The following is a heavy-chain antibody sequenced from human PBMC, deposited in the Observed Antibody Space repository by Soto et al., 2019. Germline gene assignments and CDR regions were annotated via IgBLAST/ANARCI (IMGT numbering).Heavy chain of an antibody. J-gene: IGHJ4*02. CDR2: ISAYNGNT. CDR3: ARVFRGGTVKIDY. Sequence: QVQLVQSGAEVKKPGASVKVSCKASGYTFTSYGITWVRQAPGQGLEWMGWISAYNGNTNYAQKLQGRVTMTTDISGSRAYMELRSMRSDVTAVYYCARVFRGGTVKIDYWGQGTLVTVSS. V-gene: IGHV1-18*01. D-gene: IGHD4-17*01. CDR1: GYTFTSYG.